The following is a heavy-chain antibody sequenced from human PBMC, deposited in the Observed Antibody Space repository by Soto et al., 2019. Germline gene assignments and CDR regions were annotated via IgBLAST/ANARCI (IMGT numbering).Heavy chain of an antibody. D-gene: IGHD2-21*02. V-gene: IGHV4-31*03. Sequence: SETLSLTCTVSGGSISSGDYYWSWVRQHPGKGLEWIGYRSYSGSTYYNPSLKSRVTIVVDTSRNQFSLRLSSVTAADTAVYYCAREGGLAYCGGDCLYNWFEPWGEGTLVTVSS. CDR1: GGSISSGDYY. CDR3: AREGGLAYCGGDCLYNWFEP. J-gene: IGHJ5*02. CDR2: RSYSGST.